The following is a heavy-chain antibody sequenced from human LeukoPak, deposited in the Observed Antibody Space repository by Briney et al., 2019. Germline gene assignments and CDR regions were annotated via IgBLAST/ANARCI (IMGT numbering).Heavy chain of an antibody. CDR3: ARAKDYIFGFDH. J-gene: IGHJ4*02. Sequence: SETLSLTCTVSNGSISSYRWTWIRQSPGKGLEWVGYIYHSGRPNYNPSLKSRVTISIDASKNQFSLKLSSVTAADTAVYYCARAKDYIFGFDHWGQGTLVTVSS. CDR2: IYHSGRP. D-gene: IGHD4-11*01. V-gene: IGHV4-59*01. CDR1: NGSISSYR.